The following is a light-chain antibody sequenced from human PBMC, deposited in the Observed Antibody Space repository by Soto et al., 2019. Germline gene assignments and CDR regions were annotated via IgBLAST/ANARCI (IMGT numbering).Light chain of an antibody. V-gene: IGKV2-30*01. Sequence: DVVMTQSPLSLPVTLGQPASISCRSSRSLMYSDGISYLSWFQQRPGQSPRRLIYKVSNRDSWGPDRFSGSGSGHDFTLKIRRVEADDVGVDFCMQGTRWPAGTLGQGTKLEIK. CDR2: KVS. CDR3: MQGTRWPAGT. J-gene: IGKJ2*01. CDR1: RSLMYSDGISY.